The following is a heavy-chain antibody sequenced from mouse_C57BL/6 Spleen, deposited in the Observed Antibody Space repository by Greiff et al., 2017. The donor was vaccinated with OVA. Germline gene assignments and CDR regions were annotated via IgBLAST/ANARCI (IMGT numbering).Heavy chain of an antibody. Sequence: QVQLQQSGAELVRPGASVTLSCKASGCTFTDYEMHWVKQTPVHGLEWIGAIDPETGGTAYNQKFKGKAILTADKSSSTAYMELRSLTSEDSAFYYCTREDYYGSSSLYFDVWGTGTTVTVSS. V-gene: IGHV1-15*01. CDR3: TREDYYGSSSLYFDV. CDR2: IDPETGGT. CDR1: GCTFTDYE. D-gene: IGHD1-1*01. J-gene: IGHJ1*03.